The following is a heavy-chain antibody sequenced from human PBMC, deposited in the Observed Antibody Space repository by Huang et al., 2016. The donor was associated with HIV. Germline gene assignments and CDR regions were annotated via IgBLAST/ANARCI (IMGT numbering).Heavy chain of an antibody. CDR2: KSSICGRP. CDR3: ARGMWDSNWDGTDWLLRHFDS. Sequence: QVQLVQSGAEVKKQGSSVRVSCRASGETVRKSSISWVRQAPGEGLEWMAGKSSICGRPKDAKKFQCRITISAKESTRTVYVELSSLTFQDTAVYYCARGMWDSNWDGTDWLLRHFDSWGQGTLVTVSS. D-gene: IGHD2-15*01. V-gene: IGHV1-69*13. CDR1: GETVRKSS. J-gene: IGHJ4*02.